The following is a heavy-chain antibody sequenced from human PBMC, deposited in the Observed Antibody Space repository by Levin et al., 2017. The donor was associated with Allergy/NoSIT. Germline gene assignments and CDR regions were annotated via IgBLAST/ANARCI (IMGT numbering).Heavy chain of an antibody. CDR1: GVSVSRFH. V-gene: IGHV4-59*10. CDR3: ARSGLVIEPPGYYYYYHGMDV. D-gene: IGHD1-14*01. Sequence: SRTLSLTCAVSGVSVSRFHWSWIRKPAGKGLEWIGRSYVAGSTDYNPSLKGRVTMSIDTSKNQLSLKMTSVTAADTAVYYCARSGLVIEPPGYYYYYHGMDVWGPGTTVTVSS. J-gene: IGHJ6*02. CDR2: SYVAGST.